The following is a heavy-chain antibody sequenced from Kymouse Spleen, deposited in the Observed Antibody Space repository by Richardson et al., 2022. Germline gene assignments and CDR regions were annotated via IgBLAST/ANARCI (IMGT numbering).Heavy chain of an antibody. CDR1: GGSFSGYY. V-gene: IGHV4-34*01. Sequence: QVQLQQWGAGLLKPSETLSLTCAVYGGSFSGYYWSWIRQPPGKGLEWIGEINHSGSTNYNPSLKSRVTISVDTSKNQFSLKLSSVTAADTAVYYCARGEDTAMAPYYYYGMDVWGQGTTVTVSS. D-gene: IGHD5-18,IGHD5-18*01. J-gene: IGHJ6*02. CDR3: ARGEDTAMAPYYYYGMDV. CDR2: INHSGST.